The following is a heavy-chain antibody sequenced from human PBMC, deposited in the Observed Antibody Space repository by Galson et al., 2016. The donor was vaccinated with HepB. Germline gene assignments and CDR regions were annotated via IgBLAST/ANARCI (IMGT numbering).Heavy chain of an antibody. CDR2: IYYSGST. Sequence: SETLSLTCTVSGGSISSSTYYWGWIRQPPGKGLEWTGSIYYSGSTYYNPSLKSRVTISVDTSKNQFSLKLSSVTAADTAVYYCARRAAAGNFDYWGQGTLVTVSS. D-gene: IGHD6-13*01. J-gene: IGHJ4*02. V-gene: IGHV4-39*07. CDR1: GGSISSSTYY. CDR3: ARRAAAGNFDY.